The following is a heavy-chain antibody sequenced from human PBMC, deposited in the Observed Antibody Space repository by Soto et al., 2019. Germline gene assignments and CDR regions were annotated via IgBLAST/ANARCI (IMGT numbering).Heavy chain of an antibody. CDR2: IKEDGSEK. D-gene: IGHD3-10*01. J-gene: IGHJ4*02. Sequence: DVQLVESGGGLVQPGGSLRLSCAASGITFSDYWMSWVRQAPGKGLEWVANIKEDGSEKYYVDSVKGRFTISRDNAKNSLYMQMNSLRAEDTAVYYCARDYNREFDYWGQGTPVTVPS. CDR3: ARDYNREFDY. CDR1: GITFSDYW. V-gene: IGHV3-7*05.